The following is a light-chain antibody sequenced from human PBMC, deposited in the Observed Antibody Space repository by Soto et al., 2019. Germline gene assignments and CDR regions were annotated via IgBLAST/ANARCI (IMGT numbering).Light chain of an antibody. CDR2: EVN. V-gene: IGLV2-8*01. CDR1: SSDIGGYNY. Sequence: QSALTQPPSASGSPGQSVTISCTGTSSDIGGYNYVSWYQQHPGNGPKLMIYEVNKRPSGVPDRFSGSKSGNTASLTVAGLQAEDEAAYYCSSYSASNNSVFGAGTQLTVL. CDR3: SSYSASNNSV. J-gene: IGLJ1*01.